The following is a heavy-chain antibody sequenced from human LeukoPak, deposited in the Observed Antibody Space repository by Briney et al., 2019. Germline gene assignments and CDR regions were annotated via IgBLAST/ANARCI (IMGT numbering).Heavy chain of an antibody. Sequence: ASVKVSCKASGYTFTNYAMNWVRQAPGQGLEWMGWINTNTGNPTYAQGFTGRFVFSLDTSVSTAYLQISSLKAEDAAMYYCARERRSSSPGEQQLVRAFDIWGQGTMVTVSS. CDR2: INTNTGNP. CDR1: GYTFTNYA. V-gene: IGHV7-4-1*02. D-gene: IGHD6-13*01. CDR3: ARERRSSSPGEQQLVRAFDI. J-gene: IGHJ3*02.